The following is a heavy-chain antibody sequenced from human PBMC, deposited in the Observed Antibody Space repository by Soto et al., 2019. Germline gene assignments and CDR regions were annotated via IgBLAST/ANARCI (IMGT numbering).Heavy chain of an antibody. Sequence: PGGSLRLSCAASGFTFSSYAMHWVRQAPGKGLEWVALLSYDGSDKDYADSVKGRFTISRDNSRNTLFLQMNSLRAEDTAVYYCARDYYKYYDSDDYWGQGTLVTVSS. CDR3: ARDYYKYYDSDDY. D-gene: IGHD3-22*01. V-gene: IGHV3-30-3*01. J-gene: IGHJ4*02. CDR1: GFTFSSYA. CDR2: LSYDGSDK.